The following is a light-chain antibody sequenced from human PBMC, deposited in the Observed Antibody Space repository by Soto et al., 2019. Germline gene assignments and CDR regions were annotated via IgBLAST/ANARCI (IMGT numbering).Light chain of an antibody. Sequence: EVVMTQSPSTLSVSPGERATLSCRASQSVSSNLAWYQQKPGQAPRLLIHGASIRATGVSARFSGSGSGTEFTLTISSLQSEDFAVYYCQQCDDWPRTFGQGTKVDIK. CDR2: GAS. J-gene: IGKJ1*01. CDR1: QSVSSN. V-gene: IGKV3-15*01. CDR3: QQCDDWPRT.